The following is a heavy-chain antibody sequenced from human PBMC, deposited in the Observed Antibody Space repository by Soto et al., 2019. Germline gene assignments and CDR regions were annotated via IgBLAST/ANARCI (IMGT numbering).Heavy chain of an antibody. CDR3: ARSRYSSSSRSVGRFAP. CDR1: GYTFTTYG. Sequence: ASVKVSCKASGYTFTTYGISWVRQAPGQGPEWMGWISTYNGNTNYAQKLQGRVTMTTDTSTSTAYMELRSLRSDDTAVYYCARSRYSSSSRSVGRFAPWGQGTLVPVSS. CDR2: ISTYNGNT. V-gene: IGHV1-18*01. J-gene: IGHJ5*02. D-gene: IGHD6-6*01.